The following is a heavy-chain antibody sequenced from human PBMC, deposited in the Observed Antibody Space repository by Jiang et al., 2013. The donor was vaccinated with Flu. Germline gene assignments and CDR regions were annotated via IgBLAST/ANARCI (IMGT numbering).Heavy chain of an antibody. V-gene: IGHV5-51*01. CDR1: GYSFTSYW. CDR3: ARPETTYYYDSSGYWVDAFDI. J-gene: IGHJ3*02. Sequence: SGAEVKKPGESLKISCKGSGYSFTSYWIGWVRQMPGKGLEWMGIIYPGDSDTRYSPSFQGQVTISADKSISTAYLQWSSLKASDTAMYYCARPETTYYYDSSGYWVDAFDIWGQGTMVTVSS. CDR2: IYPGDSDT. D-gene: IGHD3-22*01.